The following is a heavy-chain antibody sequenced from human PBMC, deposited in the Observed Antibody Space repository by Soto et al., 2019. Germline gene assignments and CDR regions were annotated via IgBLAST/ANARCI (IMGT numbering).Heavy chain of an antibody. CDR3: ARDPSEGRVGNWFES. CDR1: GFTFSRYG. Sequence: PGRSVRLSCAASGFTFSRYGMNWLRLAPGEGLEWVSSISSSASYVYYADSVKGRFSTSRDNAKNILYLEMYALRTEDTAVYYCARDPSEGRVGNWFESWGQGT. D-gene: IGHD2-2*01. J-gene: IGHJ5*01. CDR2: ISSSASYV. V-gene: IGHV3-21*06.